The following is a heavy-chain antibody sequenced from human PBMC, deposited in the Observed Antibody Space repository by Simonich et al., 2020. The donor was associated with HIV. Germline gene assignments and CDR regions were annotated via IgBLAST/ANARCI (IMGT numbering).Heavy chain of an antibody. J-gene: IGHJ1*01. CDR2: INHSGST. Sequence: QVQLQQWGAGLLKPSETLSLTCAVYGGSFSGYYWGWIRQPPGKGLVWLGEINHSGSTNYNPSLKSRVTISVDTSKNQFSLKLSSVTAADTAVYYCARLTAGGLGEYFQHWGQGTLVTVSS. D-gene: IGHD6-13*01. CDR3: ARLTAGGLGEYFQH. V-gene: IGHV4-34*01. CDR1: GGSFSGYY.